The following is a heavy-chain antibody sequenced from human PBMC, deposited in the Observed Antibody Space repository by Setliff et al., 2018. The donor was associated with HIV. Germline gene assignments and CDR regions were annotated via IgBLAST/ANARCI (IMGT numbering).Heavy chain of an antibody. CDR3: TRRDVTTGMDS. CDR1: GGSISSSSYY. D-gene: IGHD4-17*01. V-gene: IGHV4-39*01. J-gene: IGHJ4*02. CDR2: IFYTGST. Sequence: PSETLSLTCTVSGGSISSSSYYWDWIRQPPGNSLEWVGSIFYTGSTNYRPSLESRVIVSLDTSKNQFSLKLSSVTAADTAVYYCTRRDVTTGMDSWGPGILVTVSS.